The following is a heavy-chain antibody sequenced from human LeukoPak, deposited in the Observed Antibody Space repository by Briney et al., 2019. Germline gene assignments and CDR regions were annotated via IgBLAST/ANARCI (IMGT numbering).Heavy chain of an antibody. CDR2: MSYDGFSK. V-gene: IGHV3-30*03. D-gene: IGHD3-22*01. CDR1: GFTFSGYG. CDR3: AREGHTSGYCGSFDN. J-gene: IGHJ4*03. Sequence: PGGSLRLSCAASGFTFSGYGMHWVRQAPGKGLEWVAAMSYDGFSKYYADSVKGRFTISRDDSRSTVDLHLSSLGPDDTAVYYCAREGHTSGYCGSFDNWGQGTAVAVSS.